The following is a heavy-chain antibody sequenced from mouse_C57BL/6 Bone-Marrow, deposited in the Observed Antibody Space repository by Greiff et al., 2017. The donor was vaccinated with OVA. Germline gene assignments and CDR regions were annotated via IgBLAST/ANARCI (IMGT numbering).Heavy chain of an antibody. D-gene: IGHD1-1*01. CDR1: GFSLTSYG. CDR2: IWRGGST. J-gene: IGHJ4*01. V-gene: IGHV2-5*01. CDR3: AKKSIYYYGSSFYYYAMDY. Sequence: VQLVESGPGLVQPSQSLSITCTVSGFSLTSYGVHWVRQSPGTGLEWLGVIWRGGSTDYNAAFMSRLSITKDNSTSQVFFKMNSLQADDTAIYYCAKKSIYYYGSSFYYYAMDYWGQGTSVTVSS.